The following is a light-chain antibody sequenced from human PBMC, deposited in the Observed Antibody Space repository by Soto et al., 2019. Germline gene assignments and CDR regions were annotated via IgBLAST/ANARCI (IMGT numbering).Light chain of an antibody. CDR2: DAS. V-gene: IGKV3-11*01. CDR3: QQRSNWPTIT. CDR1: QSVGSY. J-gene: IGKJ5*01. Sequence: EIVLTQSPATLSLSPGERATLSCRASQSVGSYLAWYQQKPGQAPRPLIYDASNRATGIPARFSGSGSGTDFTLTICSLEPEDFAVYYCQQRSNWPTITFGQGTRLEIK.